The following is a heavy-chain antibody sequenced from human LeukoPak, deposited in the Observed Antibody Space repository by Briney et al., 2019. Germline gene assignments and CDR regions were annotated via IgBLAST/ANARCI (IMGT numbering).Heavy chain of an antibody. D-gene: IGHD5-12*01. V-gene: IGHV1-18*04. CDR2: ISAYNGNT. CDR1: GYTFTGYY. Sequence: GASVKVSCKASGYTFTGYYMHWVRQAPGQGLEWMGWISAYNGNTNYAQKLQDRITMTTDTSTSTAYMELRSLRSDDTAVYYCASSPHFHSWWLRPFTTDYGMDVWGQGTTVTVSS. J-gene: IGHJ6*02. CDR3: ASSPHFHSWWLRPFTTDYGMDV.